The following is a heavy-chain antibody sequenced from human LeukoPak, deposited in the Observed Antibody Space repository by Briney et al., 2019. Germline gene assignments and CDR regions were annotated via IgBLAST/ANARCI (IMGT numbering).Heavy chain of an antibody. CDR1: GFTFSSYA. CDR2: IYSGGST. Sequence: PGGSLRLSCAASGFTFSSYAMSWVRQAPGKGLEWVSVIYSGGSTYYADSVKGRFTISRDNSKNTLYLQMNSLRAEDTAVYYCARDYSYDSSGYTLEYWGQGTLVTVSS. J-gene: IGHJ4*02. D-gene: IGHD3-22*01. V-gene: IGHV3-66*01. CDR3: ARDYSYDSSGYTLEY.